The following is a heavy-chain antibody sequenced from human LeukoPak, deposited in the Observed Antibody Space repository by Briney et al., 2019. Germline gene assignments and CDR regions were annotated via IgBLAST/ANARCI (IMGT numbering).Heavy chain of an antibody. J-gene: IGHJ4*02. D-gene: IGHD3-22*01. CDR1: GFTFSNYA. CDR3: ARRGYYDRSGYDY. V-gene: IGHV3-21*01. Sequence: KPGGSLRLSCAASGFTFSNYAMNWVRQAPGKWLEWVSSISSSSRSADIYYADSVKGRFTISRDNAKNSLYLQMNSLTAEDTAVYYCARRGYYDRSGYDYWGQGTLVTVSS. CDR2: ISSSSRSADI.